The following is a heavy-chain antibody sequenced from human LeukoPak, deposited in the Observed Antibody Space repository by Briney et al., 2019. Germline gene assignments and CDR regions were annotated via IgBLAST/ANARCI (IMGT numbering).Heavy chain of an antibody. D-gene: IGHD4-17*01. Sequence: AGGSLRLSCAASGFTFSSYAMSWVRQAPGKGLEWVSAISGSGGSTYYADSVKGRFTISRDNSKNTLYLQMNSLRAEDTAVYYCAKDLATVTTRSHYGMDVWGHGTTVTVSS. CDR3: AKDLATVTTRSHYGMDV. CDR2: ISGSGGST. J-gene: IGHJ6*02. CDR1: GFTFSSYA. V-gene: IGHV3-23*01.